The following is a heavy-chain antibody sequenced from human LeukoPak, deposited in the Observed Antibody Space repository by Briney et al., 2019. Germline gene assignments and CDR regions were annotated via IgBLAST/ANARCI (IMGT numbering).Heavy chain of an antibody. J-gene: IGHJ3*02. D-gene: IGHD3-9*01. CDR2: ITISGKTA. Sequence: PGGSLRLSCLASGFTFSNYAMSWVRQAPGKGLEWVSGITISGKTAYYAGSVKGRATISRDNSKNTLYLQINSLRAEEDTAVYYCAKPIRLILTGFDIWGQGTMVTVSS. CDR3: AKPIRLILTGFDI. V-gene: IGHV3-23*01. CDR1: GFTFSNYA.